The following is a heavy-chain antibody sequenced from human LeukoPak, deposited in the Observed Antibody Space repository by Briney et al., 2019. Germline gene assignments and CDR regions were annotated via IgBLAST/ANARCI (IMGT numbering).Heavy chain of an antibody. J-gene: IGHJ4*02. D-gene: IGHD7-27*01. V-gene: IGHV3-7*01. CDR3: AKTGERDY. Sequence: GGSLRLSCVASGFTFSSYWMSWVRQTPGKGLEWVANIKQDGSEKNYIDSVKGRFTISRDNAENSLYLQMNSLRDEDTAVYYCAKTGERDYWGRGTLVTVSS. CDR1: GFTFSSYW. CDR2: IKQDGSEK.